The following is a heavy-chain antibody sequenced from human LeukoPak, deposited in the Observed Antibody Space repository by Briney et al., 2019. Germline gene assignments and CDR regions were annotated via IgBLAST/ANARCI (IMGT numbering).Heavy chain of an antibody. CDR1: GGSISSSSSY. D-gene: IGHD3-10*01. J-gene: IGHJ4*02. Sequence: SETLSLTCTVTGGSISSSSSYWGWIRQPPGKGLKWIGSIYYSGSTYYNPSLKSRVTISVDTSKNQFSLKLNSVTAADTAVYYCARHWFGELFNYDYWGQGTLVTVSS. CDR2: IYYSGST. V-gene: IGHV4-39*01. CDR3: ARHWFGELFNYDY.